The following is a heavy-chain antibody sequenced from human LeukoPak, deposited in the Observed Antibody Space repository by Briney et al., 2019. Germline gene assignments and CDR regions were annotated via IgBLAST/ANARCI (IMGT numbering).Heavy chain of an antibody. Sequence: GASVKVSCKASGGTSSIYTITWVRQAPGQGLEWMGGIIPVFRTPNYAQKFQGRVTITTDGSTSTAYMELSSLRSEDTAVYYCASQIRFLEWLPRYYYYYMDVWGKGTTVTVSS. CDR3: ASQIRFLEWLPRYYYYYMDV. J-gene: IGHJ6*03. D-gene: IGHD3-3*01. CDR2: IIPVFRTP. CDR1: GGTSSIYT. V-gene: IGHV1-69*05.